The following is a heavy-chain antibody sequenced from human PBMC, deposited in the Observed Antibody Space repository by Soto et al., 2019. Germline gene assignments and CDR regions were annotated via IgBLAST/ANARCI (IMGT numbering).Heavy chain of an antibody. D-gene: IGHD6-6*01. CDR2: IYHSGST. Sequence: QVQLQESGPGLVKPSGTLSLTCAVSGGSISSSNWWSWVRQPPGKGLEWIGEIYHSGSTNYNPSLKSRVTISVDKSKNQFSRKLSSVTAADTAVYYCARGGYSSSSEYYYYGMDVWGQGTTVTVSS. J-gene: IGHJ6*02. CDR1: GGSISSSNW. CDR3: ARGGYSSSSEYYYYGMDV. V-gene: IGHV4-4*02.